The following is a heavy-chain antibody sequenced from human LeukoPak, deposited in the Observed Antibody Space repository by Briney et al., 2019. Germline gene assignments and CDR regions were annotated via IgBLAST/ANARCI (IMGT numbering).Heavy chain of an antibody. CDR3: ARHVNIAVAGTWGPHYYYYYMDV. V-gene: IGHV4-34*01. D-gene: IGHD6-19*01. J-gene: IGHJ6*03. CDR2: INHSGST. Sequence: PSETLSLTCAVYGGSFSGYYWSWIRQPPGKGLEWIGEINHSGSTNYNPSLKSRVTMSVDTSKNQFSLKLSSVTAADTAVYYCARHVNIAVAGTWGPHYYYYYMDVWGKGTTVTISS. CDR1: GGSFSGYY.